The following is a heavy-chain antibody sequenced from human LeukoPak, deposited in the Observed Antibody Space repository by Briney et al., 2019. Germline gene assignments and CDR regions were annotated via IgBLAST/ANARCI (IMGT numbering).Heavy chain of an antibody. Sequence: SETLSLTCTVSGGSISSGGYYWSWIRQQPGKGLECIGHIYYSESTYYNPPLKSRVTISVDTSKNQFPLKLSSVTAADTAVYYCARDSYDSSGYYYGMDVWGQGTTVTVSS. V-gene: IGHV4-31*02. CDR2: IYYSEST. CDR3: ARDSYDSSGYYYGMDV. D-gene: IGHD3-22*01. CDR1: GGSISSGGYY. J-gene: IGHJ6*02.